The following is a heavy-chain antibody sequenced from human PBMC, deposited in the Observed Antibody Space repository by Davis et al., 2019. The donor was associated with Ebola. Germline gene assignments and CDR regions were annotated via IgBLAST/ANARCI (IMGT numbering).Heavy chain of an antibody. D-gene: IGHD1-1*01. J-gene: IGHJ6*02. CDR3: ARGEVAYTISTMKTPNYYGMDV. Sequence: AASVKVSCKASGYTFTNYYMHWVRQAPGQGLEWMGMINPNDGRTIYAQKFQGRVTVTRDTSTTTVYMDLSSLRSEDTAVYYCARGEVAYTISTMKTPNYYGMDVWGQGTTVTVSS. CDR2: INPNDGRT. CDR1: GYTFTNYY. V-gene: IGHV1-46*03.